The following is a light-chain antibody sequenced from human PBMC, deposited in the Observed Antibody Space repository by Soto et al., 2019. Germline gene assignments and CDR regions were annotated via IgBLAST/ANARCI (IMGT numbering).Light chain of an antibody. J-gene: IGLJ2*01. V-gene: IGLV2-14*03. Sequence: QSALTQPASVSGSPGQSITISCTGTSSDVGSYNYVSWYQQHPDKAPKLMIYDVSYRPSGISNRFSGSKSGNTASLTISGLQVEYEADYYCSSYTGDSSLAFGGGTKLTVL. CDR1: SSDVGSYNY. CDR2: DVS. CDR3: SSYTGDSSLA.